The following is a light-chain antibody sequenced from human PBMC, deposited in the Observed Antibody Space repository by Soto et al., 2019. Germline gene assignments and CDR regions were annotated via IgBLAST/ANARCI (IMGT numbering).Light chain of an antibody. Sequence: QYALTQPASVSGSPGQSITISCTGTNSDVGRFDLVSWYQQYPGKAPKLMIFAGTKRPSGVSNRFSGSKSGNTASLTISGLQAEDEADYYCCAYTGSQTAVFGGGTQLTVL. CDR2: AGT. CDR3: CAYTGSQTAV. CDR1: NSDVGRFDL. V-gene: IGLV2-23*01. J-gene: IGLJ2*01.